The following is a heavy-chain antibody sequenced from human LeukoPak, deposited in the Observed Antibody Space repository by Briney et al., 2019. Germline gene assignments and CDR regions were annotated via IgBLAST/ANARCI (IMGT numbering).Heavy chain of an antibody. CDR3: ARAYYCSSTSCFIRNNWFDP. Sequence: PSETLSLTCTVSGGSISSSSYYWGWIRQPPGKGLEWIGSIYYSGSTYYNPSLKSRVTISVDTSKDQFSLKLSSVTAADTAVCYCARAYYCSSTSCFIRNNWFDPWGQGTLVTVSS. V-gene: IGHV4-39*07. J-gene: IGHJ5*02. D-gene: IGHD2-2*01. CDR1: GGSISSSSYY. CDR2: IYYSGST.